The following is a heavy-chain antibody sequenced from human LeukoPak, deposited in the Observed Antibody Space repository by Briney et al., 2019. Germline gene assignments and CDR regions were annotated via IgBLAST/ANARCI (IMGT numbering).Heavy chain of an antibody. Sequence: SETLSLTCTVSGGSISSGGYYWSWIRQHPGKGLEWIGYIYYSGSTYYNPSLKSRVTISVDTSKNQFSLKLSSVTAADTAVYYCVSGSYSSSWYYFDYWGQGTLVTVSS. D-gene: IGHD6-13*01. CDR2: IYYSGST. CDR1: GGSISSGGYY. J-gene: IGHJ4*02. CDR3: VSGSYSSSWYYFDY. V-gene: IGHV4-31*03.